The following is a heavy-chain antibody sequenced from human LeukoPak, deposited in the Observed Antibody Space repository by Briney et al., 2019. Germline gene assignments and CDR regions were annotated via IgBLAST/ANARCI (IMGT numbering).Heavy chain of an antibody. J-gene: IGHJ5*02. CDR2: IYHSGST. CDR3: ARALGYCSGGSCTRGYNWFDP. D-gene: IGHD2-15*01. V-gene: IGHV4-30-2*01. CDR1: GGSISSGGNS. Sequence: SQTLSLTCAVSGGSISSGGNSWSWIRQPPGTGLEWIGYIYHSGSTYYNPSLKSRVTISVDTSMNQFSLKLSFVTTADTAVYYCARALGYCSGGSCTRGYNWFDPWGQGTLVTVPS.